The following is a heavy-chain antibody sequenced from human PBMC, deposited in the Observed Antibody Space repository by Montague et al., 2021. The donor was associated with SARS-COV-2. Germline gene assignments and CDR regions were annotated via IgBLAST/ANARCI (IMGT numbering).Heavy chain of an antibody. CDR2: INHCGST. CDR1: GGSFSDYH. J-gene: IGHJ4*02. V-gene: IGHV4-34*01. CDR3: ARGAPGY. Sequence: SETLSLTCAVSGGSFSDYHWTWIRQSPGEGLEWIGQINHCGSTKYNPSLKSRVTISIDTSKEQFSLKLTSVTAADTAVYYCARGAPGYWGQGTLVTVSS.